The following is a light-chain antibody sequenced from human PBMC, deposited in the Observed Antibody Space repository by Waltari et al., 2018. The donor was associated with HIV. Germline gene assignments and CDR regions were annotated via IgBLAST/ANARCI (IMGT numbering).Light chain of an antibody. J-gene: IGLJ3*02. Sequence: QSALTQPASVSGSPGQSITISCTGTSSDVGGYNLVSWYQQHPGHAPKLIIYEVTKRPSGVSNRFSASKSGNTASLTISGLQAEDEAHYHCCSYAGSSTLVFGGGTNVIVL. CDR3: CSYAGSSTLV. CDR2: EVT. V-gene: IGLV2-23*02. CDR1: SSDVGGYNL.